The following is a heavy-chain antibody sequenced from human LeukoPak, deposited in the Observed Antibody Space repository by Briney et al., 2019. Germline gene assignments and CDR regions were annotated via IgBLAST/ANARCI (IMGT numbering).Heavy chain of an antibody. V-gene: IGHV3-23*01. CDR1: GFTFSNYA. J-gene: IGHJ4*02. CDR2: FSVSGGST. Sequence: GGSLRLSCAASGFTFSNYAMSWVRQAPGKGLEWVSGFSVSGGSTYYADSVKGRFTISRDNSKNTLYLQMNSLRAEDTAVYYCARGYVDIVATIYFDYWGQGTLVTVSS. D-gene: IGHD5-12*01. CDR3: ARGYVDIVATIYFDY.